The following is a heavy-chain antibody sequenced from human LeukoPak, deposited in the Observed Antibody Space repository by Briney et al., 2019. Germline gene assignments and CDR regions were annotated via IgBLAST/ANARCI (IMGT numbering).Heavy chain of an antibody. CDR3: ARGPPYYDILTGPLGGFDY. CDR2: IRYDGSNK. D-gene: IGHD3-9*01. CDR1: KFTFSTYG. J-gene: IGHJ4*02. Sequence: GGSLRLSCAASKFTFSTYGMHWVRQAPGKGLEWVAFIRYDGSNKYYADSVKGRFTISRDNSKNTLYLQMNSLRAEDTAVYYCARGPPYYDILTGPLGGFDYWGQGTLVTVSS. V-gene: IGHV3-30*02.